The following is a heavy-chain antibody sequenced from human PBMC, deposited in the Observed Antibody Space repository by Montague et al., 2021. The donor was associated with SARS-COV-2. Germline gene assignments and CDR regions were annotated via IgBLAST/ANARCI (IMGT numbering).Heavy chain of an antibody. D-gene: IGHD3-22*01. CDR3: ARVRITMIVVVDAFDI. J-gene: IGHJ3*02. CDR1: GGSISSYY. V-gene: IGHV4-31*03. CDR2: IYYSGST. Sequence: TLSLTCTVSGGSISSYYWSWILQHPGKGLEWIWYIYYSGSTYYNPSLKSRVTISVDTSKNKFSLKLSSVTAADTAVYYCARVRITMIVVVDAFDIWGQGTMVTVSS.